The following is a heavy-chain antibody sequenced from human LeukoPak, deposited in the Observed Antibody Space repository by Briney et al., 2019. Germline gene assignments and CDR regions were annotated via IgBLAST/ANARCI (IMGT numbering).Heavy chain of an antibody. D-gene: IGHD3-22*01. CDR2: ISSSSSYI. CDR3: ARDPLITYYYDSSDNHADWFDP. CDR1: GFTFSSYS. V-gene: IGHV3-21*01. J-gene: IGHJ5*02. Sequence: GGSLRLSCAASGFTFSSYSMNWVRQAPGKGLEWVSSISSSSSYIYYADSVKGRLTISRDNAKNSLYLQMNSLRAEDTAVYYCARDPLITYYYDSSDNHADWFDPWGQGTLVTVSS.